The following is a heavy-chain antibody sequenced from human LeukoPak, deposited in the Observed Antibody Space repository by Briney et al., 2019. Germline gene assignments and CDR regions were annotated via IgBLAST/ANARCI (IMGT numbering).Heavy chain of an antibody. Sequence: VASVKVSCKVTGYALTELTMRWVRRAPGQGLGWVGVFDGEDGETVYAQKFQGRVTMTEDTSTDTAYMELSSLRSEDTAVYYCATILRDSGSYNGYYYYYMDVWGKGTTVTISS. V-gene: IGHV1-24*01. D-gene: IGHD1-26*01. CDR1: GYALTELT. CDR3: ATILRDSGSYNGYYYYYMDV. J-gene: IGHJ6*03. CDR2: FDGEDGET.